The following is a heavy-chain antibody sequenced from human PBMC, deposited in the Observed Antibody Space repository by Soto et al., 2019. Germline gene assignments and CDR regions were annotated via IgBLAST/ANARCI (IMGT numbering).Heavy chain of an antibody. CDR1: GFTFSSYW. V-gene: IGHV3-7*01. J-gene: IGHJ5*02. D-gene: IGHD4-17*01. CDR3: VRSVGDYHDYGVQGWFDP. Sequence: GGSLRLSCAASGFTFSSYWMSWVRQAPGKGLEWVANIKQDGSEKYYVDSVKGRFTISRDNAKNSLYLQMNSLRAEDTAVYYCVRSVGDYHDYGVQGWFDPWGQGTLVTVSS. CDR2: IKQDGSEK.